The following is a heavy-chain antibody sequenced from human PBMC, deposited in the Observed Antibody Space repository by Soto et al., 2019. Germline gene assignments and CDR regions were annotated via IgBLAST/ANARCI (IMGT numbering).Heavy chain of an antibody. V-gene: IGHV3-30*18. CDR1: GFTFSKFA. J-gene: IGHJ4*02. CDR3: AKDISSYSGGYTYYFDF. D-gene: IGHD1-26*01. CDR2: ISNDGRKK. Sequence: QVQLVELGGGAVQPGRSLRLSCAASGFTFSKFAMHWVRQAPGKGLEWVAVISNDGRKKYYADSVTGRFTISRENSNNTLSLQMNSLRLKDTAVYYCAKDISSYSGGYTYYFDFWGQGTLVTVSS.